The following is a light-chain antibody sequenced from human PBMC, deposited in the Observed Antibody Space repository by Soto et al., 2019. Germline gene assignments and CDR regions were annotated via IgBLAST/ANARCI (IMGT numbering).Light chain of an antibody. Sequence: QSALTQSPSASGSPGQSVTISCTGTSSDVGNYKYVSWYQQHPGKAPKLMIYEVSKRPSGVPDRFSGSKSGNTASLTVSGPQVEAEVDYCRSSYAGSNLCVFGGGTKLTVL. J-gene: IGLJ3*02. CDR2: EVS. CDR3: SSYAGSNLCV. V-gene: IGLV2-8*01. CDR1: SSDVGNYKY.